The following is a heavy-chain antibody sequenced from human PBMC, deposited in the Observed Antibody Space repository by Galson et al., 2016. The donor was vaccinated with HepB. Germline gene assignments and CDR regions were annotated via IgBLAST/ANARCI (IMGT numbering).Heavy chain of an antibody. V-gene: IGHV3-23*01. D-gene: IGHD5-12*01. CDR3: AKASGYPNY. J-gene: IGHJ4*02. CDR2: IKNSGDST. Sequence: SLRLSCAVSGFTLSTYGMSWVRQAPGKGLEWVSGIKNSGDSTYYADSVKCRFTISRDDSKNTLYLEMNSLRAEDTAVYYCAKASGYPNYWGQGTLVTVSS. CDR1: GFTLSTYG.